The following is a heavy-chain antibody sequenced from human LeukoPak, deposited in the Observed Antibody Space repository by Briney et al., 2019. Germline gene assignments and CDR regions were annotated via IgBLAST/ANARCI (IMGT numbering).Heavy chain of an antibody. J-gene: IGHJ4*02. CDR1: GFTFHTYA. Sequence: GGSLGLSCVASGFTFHTYAMNWVRLAPGKGLEWVSGMSGSGGSTYYADSVKGRFTISRDNSKNALYLQMNSLRAEDTAVYYCAKEYSGSDYYFDYWGQGTLVTVSS. D-gene: IGHD5-12*01. V-gene: IGHV3-23*01. CDR3: AKEYSGSDYYFDY. CDR2: MSGSGGST.